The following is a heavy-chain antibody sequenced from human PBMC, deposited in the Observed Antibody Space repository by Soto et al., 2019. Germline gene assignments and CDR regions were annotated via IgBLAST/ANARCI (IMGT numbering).Heavy chain of an antibody. CDR3: ARRSVAPIYFDWLGNGMDV. Sequence: SSETLSLTCTVSGGSISSSSYYWGWIRQPPGKGLEWIGSIYYSGSTYYNPSLKSRVTISVDTSKNQFSLKLSSVTAADTAVYYCARRSVAPIYFDWLGNGMDVWGQGTTVTVSS. D-gene: IGHD3-9*01. V-gene: IGHV4-39*01. CDR1: GGSISSSSYY. CDR2: IYYSGST. J-gene: IGHJ6*02.